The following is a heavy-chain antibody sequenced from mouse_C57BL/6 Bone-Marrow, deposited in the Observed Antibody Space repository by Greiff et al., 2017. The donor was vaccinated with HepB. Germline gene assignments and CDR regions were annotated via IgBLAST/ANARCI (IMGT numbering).Heavy chain of an antibody. J-gene: IGHJ3*01. CDR3: ASVDSNYLAWFAY. Sequence: VQLQQSGAELARPGASVKLSCKASGYTFTSYGISWVKQRTGQGLEWIGEIYPRSGNTYYNEKFKGKATLTADKSSSTAYMELRSLTSEDSAVYFCASVDSNYLAWFAYWGQGTLVTVSA. D-gene: IGHD2-5*01. V-gene: IGHV1-81*01. CDR2: IYPRSGNT. CDR1: GYTFTSYG.